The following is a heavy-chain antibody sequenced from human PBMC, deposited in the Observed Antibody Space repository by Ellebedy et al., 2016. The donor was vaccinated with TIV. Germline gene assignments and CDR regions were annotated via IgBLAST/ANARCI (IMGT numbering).Heavy chain of an antibody. Sequence: SETLSLTXTVSGGSISSYYWSWIRQPPGKGLEWIGYIYYSGSTNYNPSLKSRVTISVDTSKNQFSLKLSSVTAADTAVYYCARASGDSRAKLRTIDYWGQGTLVTVSS. D-gene: IGHD6-13*01. CDR3: ARASGDSRAKLRTIDY. CDR2: IYYSGST. CDR1: GGSISSYY. J-gene: IGHJ4*02. V-gene: IGHV4-59*01.